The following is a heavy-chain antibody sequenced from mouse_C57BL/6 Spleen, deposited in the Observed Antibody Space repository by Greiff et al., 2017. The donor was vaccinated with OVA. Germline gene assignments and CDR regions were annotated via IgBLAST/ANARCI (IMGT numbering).Heavy chain of an antibody. CDR2: IRNKANNHAT. J-gene: IGHJ1*03. CDR3: TRPDDYDWYFDV. CDR1: GFTFSDAW. D-gene: IGHD2-4*01. V-gene: IGHV6-6*01. Sequence: EVQLQQSGGGLVQPGGSMKLSCAASGFTFSDAWMDWVRQSPEKGLEWVAEIRNKANNHATYYAESVKGRFTISRDDSKSSVYLQMNSLRAEDTGIYYCTRPDDYDWYFDVWGTGTTVTVSS.